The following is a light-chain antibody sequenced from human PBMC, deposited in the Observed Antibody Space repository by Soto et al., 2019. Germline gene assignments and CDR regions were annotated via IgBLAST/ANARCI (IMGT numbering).Light chain of an antibody. J-gene: IGKJ5*01. V-gene: IGKV1-33*01. CDR2: DAS. CDR3: QQYDNLPIT. CDR1: QSIGYW. Sequence: DIPMTQSPSTLSASVGDRVTITCRASQSIGYWLAWYQQKPWKAPNLLIYDASNLETGVPSRFSGSGSGTDFTFTISSLQPEDIATYYCQQYDNLPITFAQGTRLEIK.